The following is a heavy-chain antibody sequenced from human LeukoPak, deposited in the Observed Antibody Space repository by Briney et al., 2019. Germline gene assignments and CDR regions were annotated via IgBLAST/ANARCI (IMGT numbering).Heavy chain of an antibody. J-gene: IGHJ4*02. V-gene: IGHV1-8*01. CDR1: GYTFTNDD. D-gene: IGHD3-9*01. CDR2: MNPNSGNT. Sequence: GASVKVSCKASGYTFTNDDMSWVRQATGQGLEWIGKMNPNSGNTGYAQKFQGRVTMTRSTSVSTVYMELNSLTSEDTAVYFCARSASGTGYTAWGQGTLVTVSS. CDR3: ARSASGTGYTA.